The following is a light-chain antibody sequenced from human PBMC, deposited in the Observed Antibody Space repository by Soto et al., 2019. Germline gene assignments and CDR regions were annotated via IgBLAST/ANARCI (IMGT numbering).Light chain of an antibody. CDR2: LNSDGSH. CDR3: QTWDTGIVV. J-gene: IGLJ2*01. CDR1: SGHSNYA. V-gene: IGLV4-69*01. Sequence: QSVLTQSPSASASLGASVKLTCTLNSGHSNYAIAWHQQQPEKGPRFLMKLNSDGSHSKGDGIPDRFSGSSSGSERYLTISSLQSDDEADYYCQTWDTGIVVFGGGTKVTVL.